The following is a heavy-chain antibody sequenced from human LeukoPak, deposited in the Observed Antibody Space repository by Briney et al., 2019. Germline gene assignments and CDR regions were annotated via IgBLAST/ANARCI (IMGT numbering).Heavy chain of an antibody. V-gene: IGHV3-30-3*01. CDR2: ISYDGSNK. J-gene: IGHJ4*02. CDR3: ARDPGGGRILTGTFDY. Sequence: PGGCLRLSCAASGFTFSSYAMHWVRQAPGKGLEWVAVISYDGSNKYYADSVKGRFTISRDNSKNTLYLQMNSLRAEDTAVYYCARDPGGGRILTGTFDYWGQGTLVTVSS. D-gene: IGHD3-9*01. CDR1: GFTFSSYA.